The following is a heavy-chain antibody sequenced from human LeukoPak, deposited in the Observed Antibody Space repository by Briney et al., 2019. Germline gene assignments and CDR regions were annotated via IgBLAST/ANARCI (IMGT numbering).Heavy chain of an antibody. D-gene: IGHD3-10*01. J-gene: IGHJ4*02. Sequence: SETLSLTCAVYGGSFSGFYRSWIRQPPGKGLEWIGEINHSGSTNYNPSLKSRVTISVDTSKNQFSLKLSSVTAADTAVYYCARDYFGSGFFDYWGQGILVTVSS. CDR3: ARDYFGSGFFDY. CDR2: INHSGST. V-gene: IGHV4-34*01. CDR1: GGSFSGFY.